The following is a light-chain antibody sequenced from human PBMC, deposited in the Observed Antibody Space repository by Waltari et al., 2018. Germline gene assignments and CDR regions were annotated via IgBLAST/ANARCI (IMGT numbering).Light chain of an antibody. Sequence: QLLLTQSPSASASLGASVKPTRTVTSRHSNYAIPWPQQHPHKGPRYLMKVNSDGSHLKGDGIPDRFSGSSSGAERYLTISSLQSEDEADYYCQTGGFGIWVFGGGTKLTVL. CDR1: SRHSNYA. J-gene: IGLJ3*02. CDR3: QTGGFGIWV. CDR2: VNSDGSH. V-gene: IGLV4-69*01.